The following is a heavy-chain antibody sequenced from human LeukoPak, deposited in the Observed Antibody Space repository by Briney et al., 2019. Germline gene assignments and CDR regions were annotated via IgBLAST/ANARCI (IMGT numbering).Heavy chain of an antibody. CDR3: ARIPGSSWSLGAWFDP. D-gene: IGHD6-13*01. CDR1: GFTFSDYY. CDR2: ISSSSSYT. Sequence: PGGSLRLSCAASGFTFSDYYMSWIRQAPGKGLEWVSYISSSSSYTNYADSVKGRFTISRGNAKNSLYLQMNSLRAEDTAVYYCARIPGSSWSLGAWFDPWGQGTLVTVSS. V-gene: IGHV3-11*06. J-gene: IGHJ5*02.